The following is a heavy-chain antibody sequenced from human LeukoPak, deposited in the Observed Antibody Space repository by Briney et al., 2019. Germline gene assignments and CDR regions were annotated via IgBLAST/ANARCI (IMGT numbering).Heavy chain of an antibody. CDR2: INPNSGGT. CDR3: ASSYYDFWSGYSYYYMDV. Sequence: GASVKVSCKASGYTFTGYYMHWVRQAPGQGLEWVGWINPNSGGTNYAQKFQGRVTMTRDTSISTAYMELSRLRSDDTAVYYCASSYYDFWSGYSYYYMDVWGKGTTVTVSS. CDR1: GYTFTGYY. J-gene: IGHJ6*03. D-gene: IGHD3-3*01. V-gene: IGHV1-2*02.